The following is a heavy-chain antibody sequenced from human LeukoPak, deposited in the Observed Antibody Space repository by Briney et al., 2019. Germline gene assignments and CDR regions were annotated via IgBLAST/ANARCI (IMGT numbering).Heavy chain of an antibody. J-gene: IGHJ5*02. Sequence: ASVEVSCKASGYTFTSYDINWVRQATGQGLEWMGWMNPNSGNTGYAQKFQGRVTITRNTSISTAYMELSSLRSEDTAVYYCARDLFAGGELRIEQQLLGNWFDPWGQGALVTVSS. CDR2: MNPNSGNT. CDR3: ARDLFAGGELRIEQQLLGNWFDP. V-gene: IGHV1-8*03. D-gene: IGHD6-13*01. CDR1: GYTFTSYD.